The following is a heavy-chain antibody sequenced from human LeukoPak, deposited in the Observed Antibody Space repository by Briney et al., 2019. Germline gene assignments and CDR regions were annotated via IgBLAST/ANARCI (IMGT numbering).Heavy chain of an antibody. D-gene: IGHD4-17*01. V-gene: IGHV3-7*01. CDR3: ARDPSQYGDYSYYYGMDV. CDR1: GFTFSSYW. Sequence: GGSLRLSCAASGFTFSSYWMGWVRQAPGKGLEWVANIKQDGSEKYYVDSVKGRFTISRDNAKDSLYLQMNSLRAEDTAVYYCARDPSQYGDYSYYYGMDVWGQGTTVTVSS. CDR2: IKQDGSEK. J-gene: IGHJ6*02.